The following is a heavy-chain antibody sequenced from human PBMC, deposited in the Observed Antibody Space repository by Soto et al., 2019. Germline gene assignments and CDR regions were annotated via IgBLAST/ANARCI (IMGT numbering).Heavy chain of an antibody. CDR3: ARDSGVGAIYGAALDS. J-gene: IGHJ3*02. V-gene: IGHV3-33*01. CDR2: IWYDGDKK. CDR1: GFTFSNYG. D-gene: IGHD1-26*01. Sequence: QVQLVESGGGVVQPGKSLRLSCAASGFTFSNYGMHWVRQPPGKGLEWVAIIWYDGDKKYYADSVKCRFTISRDNSKNTLYLQVNRLRGVGTAVYYCARDSGVGAIYGAALDSWGQGTRVTVSS.